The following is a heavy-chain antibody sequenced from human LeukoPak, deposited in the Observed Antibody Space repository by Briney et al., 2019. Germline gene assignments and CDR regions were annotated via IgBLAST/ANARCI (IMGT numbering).Heavy chain of an antibody. Sequence: SQTLSLTCTVSGGSVTSGNYYWNWIRQPAGKGLEWIGRIYTNGGASYNPSLKSRVTISIDASKNQFSLKLSSVTAADTAVYYCARDSTQRAFDIWGQGTMVTVSS. CDR2: IYTNGGA. V-gene: IGHV4-61*02. CDR1: GGSVTSGNYY. J-gene: IGHJ3*02. CDR3: ARDSTQRAFDI. D-gene: IGHD6-25*01.